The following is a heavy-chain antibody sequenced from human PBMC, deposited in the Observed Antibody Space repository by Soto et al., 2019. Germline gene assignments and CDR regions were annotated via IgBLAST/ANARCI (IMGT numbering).Heavy chain of an antibody. V-gene: IGHV4-30-2*06. Sequence: QLQLQESGSGLLKPSQTLSLNCSVSGDSISSGGLSWNWLRQSPGRGLEWIGYIYYPGLTYYNPSRKSRVYMELDTTENQVSLSLSSVAAADAAVYYCPRGRRSKTATAGTGWFDPWGPGTLVTVSS. J-gene: IGHJ5*02. CDR3: PRGRRSKTATAGTGWFDP. D-gene: IGHD6-13*01. CDR2: IYYPGLT. CDR1: GDSISSGGLS.